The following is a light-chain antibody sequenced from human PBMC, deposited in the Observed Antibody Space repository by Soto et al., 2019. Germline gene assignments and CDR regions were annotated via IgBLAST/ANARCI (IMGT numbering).Light chain of an antibody. CDR3: QQYNDWPLT. Sequence: EMVMTQSLATLSVSPGEGATLSCRASQSVSSNLAWYQQKPGQAPRLLIYGAFTRATGIPARFSGTGSGTEFTLTISSLQSEDFALYYCQQYNDWPLTFGQGSKVDI. V-gene: IGKV3-15*01. CDR1: QSVSSN. CDR2: GAF. J-gene: IGKJ1*01.